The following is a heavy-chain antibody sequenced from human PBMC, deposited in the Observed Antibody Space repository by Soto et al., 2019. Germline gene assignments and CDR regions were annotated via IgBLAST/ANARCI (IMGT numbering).Heavy chain of an antibody. Sequence: SETLSLTCIVSGDSVTSGSYYWTWLRQPPGKGLEWIGYISYTGRTKYNPSPQSRVTISVDTSMNDFSLNLSSVTAADTAVYFCAREWGLLPYYVMNVWGHGTAVTVSS. CDR1: GDSVTSGSYY. J-gene: IGHJ6*02. D-gene: IGHD7-27*01. V-gene: IGHV4-61*03. CDR2: ISYTGRT. CDR3: AREWGLLPYYVMNV.